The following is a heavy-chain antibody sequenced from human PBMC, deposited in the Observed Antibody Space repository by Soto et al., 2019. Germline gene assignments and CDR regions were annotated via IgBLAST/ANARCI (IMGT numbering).Heavy chain of an antibody. Sequence: ETLSLTCAVYGGSFSGYYWSWIRQPPGKGLEWIGEINHSGSTNYNPSLKSRVTISVDTSKNQFSLRLSSVTAADTAVYYCARRRAHIVVVTAISLYFDYWGQGTLVTVSS. CDR3: ARRRAHIVVVTAISLYFDY. CDR1: GGSFSGYY. CDR2: INHSGST. V-gene: IGHV4-34*01. D-gene: IGHD2-21*02. J-gene: IGHJ4*02.